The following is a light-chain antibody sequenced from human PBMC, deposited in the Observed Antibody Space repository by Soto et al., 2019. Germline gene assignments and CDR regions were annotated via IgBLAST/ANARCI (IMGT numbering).Light chain of an antibody. CDR2: SNN. CDR1: NSNIGTNS. V-gene: IGLV1-44*01. CDR3: AAWDGSLNGWV. J-gene: IGLJ3*02. Sequence: QSVLTQPPSVSGTPGQRVTIYCSGSNSNIGTNSMNWYQQLPGTAPKLLIHSNNQRPSGVPDRFSGSKSGTSASLAISGLQSEDEADYYCAAWDGSLNGWVFGGGTKLTVL.